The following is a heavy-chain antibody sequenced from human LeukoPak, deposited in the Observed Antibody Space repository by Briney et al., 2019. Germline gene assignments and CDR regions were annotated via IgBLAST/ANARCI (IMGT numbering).Heavy chain of an antibody. CDR1: GFTFSSYG. CDR2: IKLDGSEK. CDR3: ARKTYYDFWSGYHFDY. Sequence: PGGTLRLSCAASGFTFSSYGMSWVRQAPGKGLEWVANIKLDGSEKYYVDSVKVRFTISRDNAKNSLFLQMNSLRAEDTAVYYCARKTYYDFWSGYHFDYWGQGTLVTVSS. J-gene: IGHJ4*02. D-gene: IGHD3-3*01. V-gene: IGHV3-7*01.